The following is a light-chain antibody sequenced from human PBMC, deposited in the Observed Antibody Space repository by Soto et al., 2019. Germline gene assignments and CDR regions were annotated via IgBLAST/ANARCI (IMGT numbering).Light chain of an antibody. CDR3: QQRTNWPLT. Sequence: EIVLTQSPATLSSSPGERATLSCRASQSVRSYLAWYQQKPGQAPRLLIYDASNRAAGTPARFSGSGSGTDFTLTISSLEPGDSAVYYCQQRTNWPLTFGPGTKVDIK. J-gene: IGKJ3*01. CDR1: QSVRSY. V-gene: IGKV3-11*01. CDR2: DAS.